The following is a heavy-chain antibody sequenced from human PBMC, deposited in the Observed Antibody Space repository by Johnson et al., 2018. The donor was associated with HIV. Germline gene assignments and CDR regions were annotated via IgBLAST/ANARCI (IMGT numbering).Heavy chain of an antibody. CDR1: GFTFDDDG. CDR2: INWNGRST. D-gene: IGHD3-3*01. CDR3: ESVYVVGHTDFWSGYYNPFDI. J-gene: IGHJ3*02. Sequence: VQLVESGGGVVRPGGSLRLSCAASGFTFDDDGMSWVRQVPGKGLEWVSGINWNGRSTGYADSVKGRFTISRDNAKSSLYLQMNSLRAEDTALYYCESVYVVGHTDFWSGYYNPFDIWGQGTMVTVSS. V-gene: IGHV3-20*04.